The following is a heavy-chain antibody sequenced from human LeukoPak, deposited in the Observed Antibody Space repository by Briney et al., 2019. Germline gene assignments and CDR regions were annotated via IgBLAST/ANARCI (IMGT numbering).Heavy chain of an antibody. CDR2: FSDRGGST. CDR3: AKDRRACSSSSCYYRFDY. Sequence: GGSLKLSCAASEYTFSSYAMSWVRQAPGKGLEWVSAFSDRGGSTYYADSVKGRFTISRDNSKNTVYLQMNSLRAEDTAVYYCAKDRRACSSSSCYYRFDYWGQGTLVTVSS. J-gene: IGHJ4*02. CDR1: EYTFSSYA. D-gene: IGHD2-2*01. V-gene: IGHV3-23*01.